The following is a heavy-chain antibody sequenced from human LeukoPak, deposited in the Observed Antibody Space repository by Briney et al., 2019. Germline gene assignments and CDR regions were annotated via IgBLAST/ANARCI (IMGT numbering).Heavy chain of an antibody. CDR1: GYTFTSYG. D-gene: IGHD3-3*01. Sequence: GASVKVSCKASGYTFTSYGISWVRQAPGQGLEWMGWISAYNGNTNYAQKLQGRVTMTRNTSIDTAYMELTSLRSQDTAMYYCARVFGGREIGFWGQGTQVTVSS. V-gene: IGHV1-18*01. CDR3: ARVFGGREIGF. J-gene: IGHJ4*02. CDR2: ISAYNGNT.